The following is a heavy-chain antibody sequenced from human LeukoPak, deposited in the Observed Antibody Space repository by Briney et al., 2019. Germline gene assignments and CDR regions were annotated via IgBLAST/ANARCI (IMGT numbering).Heavy chain of an antibody. CDR3: AKVHYYGSGSYYEDY. J-gene: IGHJ4*02. D-gene: IGHD3-10*01. CDR1: GFTFSSYA. V-gene: IGHV3-23*01. Sequence: GGSPRLSCAASGFTFSSYAMSWVRQAPGKGLEWVSAISGSGGSTYYADSVKGRFTISRDNSKNTLYLQMNSLRAEDTAVYYCAKVHYYGSGSYYEDYWGQGALVTVSS. CDR2: ISGSGGST.